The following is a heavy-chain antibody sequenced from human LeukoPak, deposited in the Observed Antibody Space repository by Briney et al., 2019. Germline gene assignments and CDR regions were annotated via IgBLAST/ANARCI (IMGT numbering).Heavy chain of an antibody. CDR3: VKIACSGRTCYPPLDY. J-gene: IGHJ4*02. CDR1: GFTFSSYA. D-gene: IGHD2-15*01. V-gene: IGHV3-64D*06. CDR2: ISRDGRST. Sequence: GGSLRLSCSASGFTFSSYAIHWVRQAPGKGLEYVSAISRDGRSTYYADSVKGRFTISRDNSKNMLYLQMNSLRAEDTAVYYCVKIACSGRTCYPPLDYWGQGTLVTVSS.